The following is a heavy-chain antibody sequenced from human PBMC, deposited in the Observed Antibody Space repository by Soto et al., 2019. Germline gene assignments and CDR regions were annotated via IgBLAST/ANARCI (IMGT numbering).Heavy chain of an antibody. CDR2: IVVGSGNT. CDR3: AAVHYYYDSSGYLPFDY. CDR1: GFTFTSSA. Sequence: QMPLVQSGPEVKKPGTSVKVSCKASGFTFTSSAVQWVRQARGQRLEWIGWIVVGSGNTNYAQKFQERVTITRDMSTSTAYLELSSLRSEDTAVYYCAAVHYYYDSSGYLPFDYWGQGTLVTVSS. J-gene: IGHJ4*02. D-gene: IGHD3-22*01. V-gene: IGHV1-58*01.